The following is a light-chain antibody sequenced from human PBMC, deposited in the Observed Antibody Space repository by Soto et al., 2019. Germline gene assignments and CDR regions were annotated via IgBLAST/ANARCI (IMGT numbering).Light chain of an antibody. CDR1: PSVDTL. V-gene: IGKV3-11*01. Sequence: EIVLTQSPATLSLSPGERDTLSCRASPSVDTLLSWYQQKPGQVPRLLIYDASTRATGIPYRFSGSGSGTDFTVTISSLEPEDFAVYYCQQRRGWPITFGGGTKVEIK. CDR2: DAS. J-gene: IGKJ4*01. CDR3: QQRRGWPIT.